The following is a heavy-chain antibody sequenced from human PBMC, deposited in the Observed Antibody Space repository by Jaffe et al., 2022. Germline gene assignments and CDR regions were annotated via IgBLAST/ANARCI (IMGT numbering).Heavy chain of an antibody. CDR2: INHSGST. CDR1: GGSFSGYY. D-gene: IGHD6-19*01. CDR3: ARGYKVAGSPLGY. Sequence: QVQLQQWGAGLLKPSETLSLTCAVYGGSFSGYYWSWIRQPPGKGLEWIGEINHSGSTNYNPSLKSRVTISVDTSKNQFSLKLSSVTAADTAVYYCARGYKVAGSPLGYWGQGTLVTVSS. V-gene: IGHV4-34*01. J-gene: IGHJ4*02.